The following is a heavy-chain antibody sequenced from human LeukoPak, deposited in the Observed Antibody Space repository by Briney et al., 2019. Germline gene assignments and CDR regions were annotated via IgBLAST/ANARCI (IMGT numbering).Heavy chain of an antibody. D-gene: IGHD5-12*01. CDR2: IYYSGST. CDR1: GGSISSYY. J-gene: IGHJ4*02. Sequence: PSETLSLTCTVSGGSISSYYWSWIRQPPGKGLEWIGYIYYSGSTNYNPSLKSRVTISVDTSKNQFSLKLSSVTAADTAVYYCARHLGSGYSGYEPFDYWGQGTLVTVSS. V-gene: IGHV4-59*08. CDR3: ARHLGSGYSGYEPFDY.